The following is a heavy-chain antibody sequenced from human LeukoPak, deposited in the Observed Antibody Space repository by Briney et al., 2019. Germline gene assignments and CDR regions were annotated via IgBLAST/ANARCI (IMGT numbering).Heavy chain of an antibody. Sequence: PSETLSLTCTVSGGSINSYYWNWIRQPPGKGLEWVGYIYYSGTTKYNPSLKSRVTISLDTSKNQFSLRLSSVTAADTAVYYCARGKAEHFSYFYGSSGYPLLYFDSWGQGTLVTASS. CDR2: IYYSGTT. CDR3: ARGKAEHFSYFYGSSGYPLLYFDS. D-gene: IGHD3-22*01. J-gene: IGHJ4*02. CDR1: GGSINSYY. V-gene: IGHV4-59*01.